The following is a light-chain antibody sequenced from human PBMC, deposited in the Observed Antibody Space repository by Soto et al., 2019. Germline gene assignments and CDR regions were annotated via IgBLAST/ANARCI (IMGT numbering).Light chain of an antibody. CDR3: QQLNNYPRT. Sequence: IQLTQSPSSLSASVGDRVTITCRASQGISTYLAWYQQKPGKAPKLPIYAASTLQSGVPSRFSGSGSGTDFTLTISSLQPEDSATYYCQQLNNYPRTFGQGTKVDIK. V-gene: IGKV1-9*01. J-gene: IGKJ1*01. CDR1: QGISTY. CDR2: AAS.